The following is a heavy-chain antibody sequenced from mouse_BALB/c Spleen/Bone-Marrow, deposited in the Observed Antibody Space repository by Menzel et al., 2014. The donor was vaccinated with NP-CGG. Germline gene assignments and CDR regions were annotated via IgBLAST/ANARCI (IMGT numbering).Heavy chain of an antibody. CDR1: GYTFTSYW. V-gene: IGHV1S22*01. Sequence: LQQPGSELVRPGASVKLSCKASGYTFTSYWMHWVKQRHGQGLEWIGNIYPGSGSTNYDEKFKSKGTLTVDTSSSTAYMHLSSLTPEDSAVYYCTRGFAYWGQGTLVTVSA. CDR3: TRGFAY. CDR2: IYPGSGST. J-gene: IGHJ3*01.